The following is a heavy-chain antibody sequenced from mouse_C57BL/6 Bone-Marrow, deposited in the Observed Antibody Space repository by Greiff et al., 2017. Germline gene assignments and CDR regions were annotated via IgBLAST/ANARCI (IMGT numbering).Heavy chain of an antibody. CDR3: ASSYYGYEDFGY. Sequence: VQLQQSGPELVKPGDSVKISCKASGYSFTGYFMNWVMQSHGKSLEWIGRINPYNGDTFYNQKFKGKATLTVDKSSSTAHMELRSLTSEDSAVYYCASSYYGYEDFGYWGQCTTLTVSS. J-gene: IGHJ2*01. V-gene: IGHV1-20*01. CDR2: INPYNGDT. CDR1: GYSFTGYF. D-gene: IGHD2-9*01.